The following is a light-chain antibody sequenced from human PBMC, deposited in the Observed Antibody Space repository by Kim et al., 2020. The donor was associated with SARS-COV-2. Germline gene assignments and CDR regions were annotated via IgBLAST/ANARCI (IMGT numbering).Light chain of an antibody. CDR1: NIGSKS. Sequence: AQGKTARITCGGNNIGSKSVHWYQQQPGQAPVLVIYYDSDRPSGIPERFSGSNSGNTATLTISRVEAGDEADYYCQVWDSSSDDRVFGGGTQLTVL. CDR2: YDS. V-gene: IGLV3-21*04. CDR3: QVWDSSSDDRV. J-gene: IGLJ3*02.